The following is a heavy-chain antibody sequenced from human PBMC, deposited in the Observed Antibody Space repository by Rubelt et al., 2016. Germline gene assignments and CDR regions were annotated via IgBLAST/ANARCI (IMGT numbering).Heavy chain of an antibody. Sequence: QLQLQESGPGLVKPSETLSLTCTVSIGSISSSSYYWGWIRQPPGKGLEWIGEINHSGDTNYSPYLKSRVTISVDTSTNQFSLKLGSVTAADTAVDYCARVAYSSGWDKYFQYWGRGTLVTVSS. J-gene: IGHJ1*01. V-gene: IGHV4-39*07. CDR1: IGSISSSSYY. D-gene: IGHD6-19*01. CDR2: INHSGDT. CDR3: ARVAYSSGWDKYFQY.